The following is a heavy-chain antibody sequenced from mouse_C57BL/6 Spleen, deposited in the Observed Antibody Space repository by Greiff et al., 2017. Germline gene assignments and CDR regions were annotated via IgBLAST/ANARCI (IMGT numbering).Heavy chain of an antibody. J-gene: IGHJ2*01. Sequence: VQLQQSGAELVKPGASVKLSCTASGFNIKDYYMHWVKQRTEQGLEWIGRIDPEDGDTKYAPKFQGKATLTADTSSNTAYLQLSSLTSEDTAVYYCCYYGNYVGYWGQGTTLTVSS. D-gene: IGHD2-1*01. CDR1: GFNIKDYY. V-gene: IGHV14-2*01. CDR3: CYYGNYVGY. CDR2: IDPEDGDT.